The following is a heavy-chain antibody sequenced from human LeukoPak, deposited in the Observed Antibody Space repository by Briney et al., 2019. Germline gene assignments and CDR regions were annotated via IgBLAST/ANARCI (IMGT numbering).Heavy chain of an antibody. CDR1: GGSISSSNHW. J-gene: IGHJ4*02. Sequence: SETLSLTCTVSGGSISSSNHWWGWIRQPPGRRLEWIGSIYYSGSPSYSPSLKSRVTISVDTSRNQLSLKLSSVTAADTAVYYCARPSSSGNYYYWGQGTLVTVS. D-gene: IGHD1-26*01. V-gene: IGHV4-39*01. CDR2: IYYSGSP. CDR3: ARPSSSGNYYY.